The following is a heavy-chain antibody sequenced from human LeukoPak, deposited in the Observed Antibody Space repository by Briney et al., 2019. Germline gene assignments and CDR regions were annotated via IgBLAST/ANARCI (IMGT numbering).Heavy chain of an antibody. Sequence: PGGSPRLSCAASGFTFSSYSMNWVRQAPGKGLEWVSSISSSSSYIYYADSVKGRFTISRDNAKNSLYLQMNSLRAEDTAVYYCARDQGVSQWNDVVGFDYWGQGTLVTVSS. J-gene: IGHJ4*02. CDR3: ARDQGVSQWNDVVGFDY. D-gene: IGHD1-1*01. V-gene: IGHV3-21*01. CDR1: GFTFSSYS. CDR2: ISSSSSYI.